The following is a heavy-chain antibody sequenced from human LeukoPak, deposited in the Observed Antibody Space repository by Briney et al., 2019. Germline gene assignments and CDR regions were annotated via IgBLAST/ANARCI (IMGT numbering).Heavy chain of an antibody. Sequence: SETLSLTCAVYGGSFSGYYWSWIRQPPGKGLEWIGEINHSGSTNYNPSLKSRVTISVDTSKNQSSLTLSSVTAADTAVYYCAREGYSYGPSGLDNWFDPWGQGTLVTVSS. CDR3: AREGYSYGPSGLDNWFDP. V-gene: IGHV4-34*01. CDR2: INHSGST. D-gene: IGHD5-18*01. J-gene: IGHJ5*02. CDR1: GGSFSGYY.